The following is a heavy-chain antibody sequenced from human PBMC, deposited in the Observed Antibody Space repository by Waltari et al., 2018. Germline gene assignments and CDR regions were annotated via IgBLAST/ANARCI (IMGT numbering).Heavy chain of an antibody. Sequence: EVQLVESGGGLVQPGGSLRLSCPASGFSFNTFNMNWVRQAPGKGLEWVSYIRSGGYTRYYADSVKGRFTISTDNAKNSLYLQMNSLTVEDTGVYYCARSRSSIWGLDYWGQGIQVTVSS. D-gene: IGHD3-16*01. CDR3: ARSRSSIWGLDY. V-gene: IGHV3-48*03. CDR1: GFSFNTFN. CDR2: IRSGGYTR. J-gene: IGHJ4*02.